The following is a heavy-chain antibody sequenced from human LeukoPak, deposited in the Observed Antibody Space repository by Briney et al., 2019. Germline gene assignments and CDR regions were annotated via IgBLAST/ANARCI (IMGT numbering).Heavy chain of an antibody. CDR3: ARMGDMRYSGYDTFDY. V-gene: IGHV1-8*01. CDR2: MNPNSGNT. J-gene: IGHJ4*02. Sequence: GASVKVSCKASGYTFTSYDINRVRQATGQGLEWMGWMNPNSGNTGYAQKFQGRVTMTRNTSISTAYMELSSLRSEDTAVYYCARMGDMRYSGYDTFDYWGQGTLVTVSS. CDR1: GYTFTSYD. D-gene: IGHD5-12*01.